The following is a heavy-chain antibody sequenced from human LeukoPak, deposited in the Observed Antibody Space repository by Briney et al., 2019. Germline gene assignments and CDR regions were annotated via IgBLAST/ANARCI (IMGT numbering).Heavy chain of an antibody. Sequence: GGSLRLSCAASGFTFSSYAMSWVRQAPGKGLEWVSAISGSGGSTYYADSVKGRFTISRDDSKNTLYLQMNSLRAEDTAVYYCAKDGGSYYSFDYWGQGTLVTVSS. J-gene: IGHJ4*02. D-gene: IGHD1-26*01. CDR1: GFTFSSYA. CDR3: AKDGGSYYSFDY. CDR2: ISGSGGST. V-gene: IGHV3-23*01.